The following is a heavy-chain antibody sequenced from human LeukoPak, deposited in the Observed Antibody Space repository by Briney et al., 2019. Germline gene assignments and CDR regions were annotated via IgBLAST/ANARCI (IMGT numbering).Heavy chain of an antibody. CDR3: AKDTGAFHFDY. D-gene: IGHD4/OR15-4a*01. V-gene: IGHV3-43*02. CDR2: ISGDGGST. Sequence: GGSLRLSCAASGFTFDDYAMHWVRQAPGKGPEWVSLISGDGGSTYYADSVKGRFTISRDNSKNSLYLQMNSLRTEDTASYYCAKDTGAFHFDYWGQGTLVTVSS. CDR1: GFTFDDYA. J-gene: IGHJ4*02.